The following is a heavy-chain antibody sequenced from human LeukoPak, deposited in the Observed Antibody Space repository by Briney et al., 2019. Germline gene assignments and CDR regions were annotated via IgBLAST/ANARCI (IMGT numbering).Heavy chain of an antibody. J-gene: IGHJ5*02. CDR3: ARDGGFKWELPLGSTKNWFDP. D-gene: IGHD1-26*01. Sequence: SPTLSLTCAISGDSVSSNSAAWNWIRQSPSRGLEWLGRTYYRSKWYNDYAVSVKSRITINPDTSKNQFSLQLNSVTPEDTAVYYCARDGGFKWELPLGSTKNWFDPWGQGTLVTVSS. CDR1: GDSVSSNSAA. V-gene: IGHV6-1*01. CDR2: TYYRSKWYN.